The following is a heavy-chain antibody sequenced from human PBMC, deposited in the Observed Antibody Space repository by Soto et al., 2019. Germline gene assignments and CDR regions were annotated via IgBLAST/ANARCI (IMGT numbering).Heavy chain of an antibody. CDR2: IYYSGST. J-gene: IGHJ3*02. V-gene: IGHV4-59*08. D-gene: IGHD2-2*01. CDR1: GGSISSYY. CDR3: ARLTFRLKVYCSSTSCYRVSAFDI. Sequence: PSETLSLTCTVSGGSISSYYWSWIRQPPGKGLEWIGYIYYSGSTNYNPSLKSRVTISVDTSKNQFSLKLSSVTAADTAVYYCARLTFRLKVYCSSTSCYRVSAFDIWGQGTMVTVSS.